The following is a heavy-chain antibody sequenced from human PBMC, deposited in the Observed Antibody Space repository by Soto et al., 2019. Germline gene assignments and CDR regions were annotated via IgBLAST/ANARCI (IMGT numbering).Heavy chain of an antibody. Sequence: GGSLRLSCAASGFTFSSYGMHWVRQAPGKGLEWVAVISYDGSNKYYADSVKGRFTISRDNSKNTLYLQMNSLRAEDTAVYYCAKDPKNGYDLFDYWGQGTLVTVSS. D-gene: IGHD5-12*01. V-gene: IGHV3-30*18. CDR3: AKDPKNGYDLFDY. CDR2: ISYDGSNK. J-gene: IGHJ4*02. CDR1: GFTFSSYG.